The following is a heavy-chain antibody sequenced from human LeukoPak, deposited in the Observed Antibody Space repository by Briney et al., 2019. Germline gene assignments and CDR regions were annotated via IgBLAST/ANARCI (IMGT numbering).Heavy chain of an antibody. CDR2: INHSGST. D-gene: IGHD3-16*02. CDR1: GGSFSGYY. V-gene: IGHV4-34*01. CDR3: ARTPRYDYIWGSYRYTGDYAFDI. Sequence: SETLSLTCAVYGGSFSGYYWSWIRQPPGKGLEWIGEINHSGSTNYNPSLKSRVTISVDTSKNQFSLKLSSVTAVDTAVYYCARTPRYDYIWGSYRYTGDYAFDIWGQGTMVTVSS. J-gene: IGHJ3*02.